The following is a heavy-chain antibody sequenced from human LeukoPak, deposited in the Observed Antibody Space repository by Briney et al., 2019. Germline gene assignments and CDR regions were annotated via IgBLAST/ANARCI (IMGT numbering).Heavy chain of an antibody. CDR1: GYTFTGYY. CDR3: ARDPGEYGGIDY. J-gene: IGHJ4*02. Sequence: GASVKVSCKASGYTFTGYYMHWVRQAPGQGLEWMGWINPNSGGTDYAQKFQGRVTTTRDTSISTAYMELSRLRSDDTAVYYCARDPGEYGGIDYWGQGTLVTVSS. V-gene: IGHV1-2*02. D-gene: IGHD4-23*01. CDR2: INPNSGGT.